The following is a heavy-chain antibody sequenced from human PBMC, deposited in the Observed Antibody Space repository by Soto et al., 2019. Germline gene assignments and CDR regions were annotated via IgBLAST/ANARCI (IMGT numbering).Heavy chain of an antibody. CDR3: ARGGETNSFYYYGMDV. Sequence: QPGGSLRLSCAASGFTFTTSSMNWVRQAPGKGLEWVSYIDGSGSPIYYADSVKGRFTISRDNAKNSLYLQMKSLRDEDTAVYYCARGGETNSFYYYGMDVWGQGTTVTV. D-gene: IGHD7-27*01. CDR1: GFTFTTSS. CDR2: IDGSGSPI. J-gene: IGHJ6*02. V-gene: IGHV3-48*02.